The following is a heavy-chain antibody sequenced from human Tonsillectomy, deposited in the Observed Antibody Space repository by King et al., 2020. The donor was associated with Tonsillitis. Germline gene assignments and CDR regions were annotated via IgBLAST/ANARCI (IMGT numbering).Heavy chain of an antibody. CDR3: ARDGHIVAVTVDYGMDV. Sequence: VQLVESGGGLVRPGGSLRLSCAATGFTFSDYYMSWIRQAPGKGLEWVSYTSSSGSYTNYADSVKGRFTISRDNAKNSLYLQMNSLRAEDTAVYYCARDGHIVAVTVDYGMDVWGQGTTVTVSS. CDR1: GFTFSDYY. CDR2: TSSSGSYT. J-gene: IGHJ6*02. D-gene: IGHD2-21*02. V-gene: IGHV3-11*06.